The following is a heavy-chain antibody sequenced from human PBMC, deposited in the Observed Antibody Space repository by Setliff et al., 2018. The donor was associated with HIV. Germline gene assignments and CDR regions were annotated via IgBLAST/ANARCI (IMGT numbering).Heavy chain of an antibody. V-gene: IGHV1-8*02. D-gene: IGHD5-12*01. J-gene: IGHJ4*02. CDR1: GYTFSIYD. CDR2: MNPNSGNT. Sequence: EASVKVSCKASGYTFSIYDINWVRQATGQGLQWMGWMNPNSGNTGYARKFQGRVTMTRNTSISTAYMELSSLISEDTAVYYCARGRDGYKPEPFDSWGQGTLVTVSS. CDR3: ARGRDGYKPEPFDS.